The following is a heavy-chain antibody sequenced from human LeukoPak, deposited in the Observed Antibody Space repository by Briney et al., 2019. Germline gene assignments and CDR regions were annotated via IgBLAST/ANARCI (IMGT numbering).Heavy chain of an antibody. V-gene: IGHV4-31*03. CDR1: GGSISSGGYY. J-gene: IGHJ4*02. CDR2: IYYSGST. Sequence: SQTLSLTCTVSGGSISSGGYYWSWIRQHPGQGLEWIGYIYYSGSTYYNPSLKSRVTISVDTSKNQFSLKLSSVTAADTAVYYCARGGYSYGYVDYWGQGTLVTVSS. CDR3: ARGGYSYGYVDY. D-gene: IGHD5-18*01.